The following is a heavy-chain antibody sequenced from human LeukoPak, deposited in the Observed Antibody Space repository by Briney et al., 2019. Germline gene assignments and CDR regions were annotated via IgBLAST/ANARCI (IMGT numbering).Heavy chain of an antibody. CDR2: INHSGST. CDR3: ARGGYCSSTSCYARQGQYNWFDP. Sequence: SETLSLTCAVYGGSFSGYYWSWIRQPPGKGLEWIGEINHSGSTNYNPSLKSRVTISVDTSKNQFSLKLSSVTAADTAVYYCARGGYCSSTSCYARQGQYNWFDPWGQGTLVTVSS. V-gene: IGHV4-34*01. J-gene: IGHJ5*02. CDR1: GGSFSGYY. D-gene: IGHD2-2*01.